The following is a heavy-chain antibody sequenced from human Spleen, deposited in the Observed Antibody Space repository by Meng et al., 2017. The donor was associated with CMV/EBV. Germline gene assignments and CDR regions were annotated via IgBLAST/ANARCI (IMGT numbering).Heavy chain of an antibody. CDR3: ARGFLEGVYGRRCFDP. Sequence: ESLRLSCSISGGSISTYYWSWLRQSPGKGLEWIGYIYYSGSTNYNPSLESRVAISVDASKNLFSLKLTSVTAADTAVYYCARGFLEGVYGRRCFDPWGQGHLVTVSS. J-gene: IGHJ5*02. CDR2: IYYSGST. V-gene: IGHV4-59*01. D-gene: IGHD3-10*02. CDR1: GGSISTYY.